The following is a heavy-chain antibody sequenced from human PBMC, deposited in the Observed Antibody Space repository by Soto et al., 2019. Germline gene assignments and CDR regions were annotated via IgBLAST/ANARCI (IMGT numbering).Heavy chain of an antibody. V-gene: IGHV5-51*01. Sequence: PGESLKISCKGVGYSFTNYWIGWVRQMPGRGLEWMGIIYPGDSDTRYSPTFQGQVIISADKSISTAYLQWSSLKAPDTAMYYCARSDRSGHHAFDVWGLGTMVTVSS. CDR2: IYPGDSDT. CDR3: ARSDRSGHHAFDV. D-gene: IGHD3-22*01. J-gene: IGHJ3*01. CDR1: GYSFTNYW.